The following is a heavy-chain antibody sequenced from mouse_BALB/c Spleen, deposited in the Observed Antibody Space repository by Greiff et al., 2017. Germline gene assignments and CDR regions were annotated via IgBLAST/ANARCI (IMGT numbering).Heavy chain of an antibody. CDR3: ARGDGYFSAWFAY. J-gene: IGHJ3*01. CDR1: GYSITSDYA. CDR2: ISYSGST. V-gene: IGHV3-2*02. Sequence: EVKLMESGPGLVKPSQSLSLTCTVTGYSITSDYAWNWIRQFPGNKLEWMGYISYSGSTSYNPSLKSRISITRDTSKNQFFLQLNSVTTEDTATYYCARGDGYFSAWFAYWGQGTLVTVSA. D-gene: IGHD2-3*01.